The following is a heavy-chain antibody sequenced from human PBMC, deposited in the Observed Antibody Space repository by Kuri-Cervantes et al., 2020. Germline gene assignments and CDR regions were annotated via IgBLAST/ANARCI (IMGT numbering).Heavy chain of an antibody. CDR3: ARGRPKRSYSSGWYVGY. D-gene: IGHD6-19*01. CDR2: IYTRGST. J-gene: IGHJ4*02. V-gene: IGHV4-4*07. CDR1: GGSMSSYY. Sequence: SETLSLTCTVSGGSMSSYYWSWIRQPAGQGLEWIGRIYTRGSTNYNPSLKSRVTISIDTSKNQFSLKLRSVTAADTAVYYCARGRPKRSYSSGWYVGYWGQGTPVTVSS.